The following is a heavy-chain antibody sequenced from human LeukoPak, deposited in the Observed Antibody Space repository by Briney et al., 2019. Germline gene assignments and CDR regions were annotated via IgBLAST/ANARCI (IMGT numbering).Heavy chain of an antibody. J-gene: IGHJ4*02. Sequence: PSGTLSLTCAVSGGSISSSNWWSWVRQPPGKGLEWIGEIYHSGSTNYNPSLKSRVTISVDTSKNQFSLKLSSVTAADTAVYYCARHPPSILGGSRLGELSPWGQGTLVTVSS. V-gene: IGHV4-4*02. CDR2: IYHSGST. CDR3: ARHPPSILGGSRLGELSP. D-gene: IGHD3-16*02. CDR1: GGSISSSNW.